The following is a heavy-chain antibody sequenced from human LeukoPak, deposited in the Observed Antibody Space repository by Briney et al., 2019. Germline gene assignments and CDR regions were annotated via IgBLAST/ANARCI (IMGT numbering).Heavy chain of an antibody. CDR2: ISSSGSTI. V-gene: IGHV3-48*03. CDR1: GFTFSSYE. CDR3: ARDPVDIAVAGTAFDY. J-gene: IGHJ4*02. D-gene: IGHD6-19*01. Sequence: GGSLRLSCAASGFTFSSYEMNWVRQAPGKGLEWVSYISSSGSTIYYADSVKGRFTISRDNAKNSLYLQMNSLRAEDTAVYYCARDPVDIAVAGTAFDYWGQGTLVTVSS.